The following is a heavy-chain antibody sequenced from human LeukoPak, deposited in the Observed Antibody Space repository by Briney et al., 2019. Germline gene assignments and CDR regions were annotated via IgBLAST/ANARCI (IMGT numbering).Heavy chain of an antibody. J-gene: IGHJ4*02. CDR1: GGSISSGDYY. V-gene: IGHV4-30-4*01. CDR2: IYYSGST. CDR3: ARNILTGYLFDY. D-gene: IGHD3-9*01. Sequence: SETLSLTCTVSGGSISSGDYYWSWLRQPPGKGLEWIGYIYYSGSTYYNPSLKSRVTISVDTSKNQFSLKLSSVTAADTAVYYCARNILTGYLFDYWGQGTLVTVSS.